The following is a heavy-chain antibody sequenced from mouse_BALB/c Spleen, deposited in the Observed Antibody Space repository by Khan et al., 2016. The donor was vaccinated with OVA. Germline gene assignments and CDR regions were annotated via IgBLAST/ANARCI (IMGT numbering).Heavy chain of an antibody. CDR2: MIYSGNT. D-gene: IGHD2-14*01. V-gene: IGHV3-8*02. CDR1: GDSITSGY. J-gene: IGHJ3*01. Sequence: EVQLQESGPSLVKPSQTLSLTCSVTGDSITSGYWSWIRKFPGNKLEYMGYMIYSGNTYYNPSLKSRISITRHTSKNQYYLQLNSVTIEATATYYCAKSTYKYAFAYWGQGTLVTVSA. CDR3: AKSTYKYAFAY.